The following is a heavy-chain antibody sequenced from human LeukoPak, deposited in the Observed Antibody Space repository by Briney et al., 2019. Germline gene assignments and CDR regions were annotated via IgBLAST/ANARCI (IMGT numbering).Heavy chain of an antibody. CDR3: TKGAVGQLPHPLYFDL. J-gene: IGHJ2*01. V-gene: IGHV3-74*01. CDR1: GFTFSNYW. D-gene: IGHD2-2*01. Sequence: GGSLRLPCAASGFTFSNYWMHWVRQAPTKGLVWVSRINGDGRSTNYADSVKGRFTISRDNAKNTLYLQMNSLRVEDTAIYYCTKGAVGQLPHPLYFDLWGRGTLVTVSS. CDR2: INGDGRST.